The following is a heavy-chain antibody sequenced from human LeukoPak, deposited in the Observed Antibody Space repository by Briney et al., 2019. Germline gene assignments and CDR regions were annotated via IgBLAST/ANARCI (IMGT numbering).Heavy chain of an antibody. J-gene: IGHJ5*02. CDR1: GGSISSGGYS. Sequence: PSETLSLTCAVSGGSISSGGYSWSWIRQPPGKGLEWIGYIYYSGSTYYNPSLKSRVTISVDTSKNQFSLKLSSVTAADTAVYYCARAGDYYGSGSYYNSGIVVDPWGQGTLVTVSS. CDR3: ARAGDYYGSGSYYNSGIVVDP. V-gene: IGHV4-30-4*07. CDR2: IYYSGST. D-gene: IGHD3-10*01.